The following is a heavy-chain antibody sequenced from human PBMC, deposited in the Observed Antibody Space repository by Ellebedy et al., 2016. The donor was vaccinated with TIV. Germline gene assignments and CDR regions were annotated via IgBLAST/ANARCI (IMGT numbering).Heavy chain of an antibody. CDR3: ARAYQMPLGQCFQH. V-gene: IGHV3-23*01. Sequence: GESLKISXPASGFTFSNYAMSWVRQAPGQGLEWVSAISGSGGGAYYTELVKGRFTISRDNSKNRLLLQMNNLRAEDTAVYYCARAYQMPLGQCFQHWGQGTLGTVSS. CDR2: ISGSGGGA. D-gene: IGHD2-2*01. CDR1: GFTFSNYA. J-gene: IGHJ1*01.